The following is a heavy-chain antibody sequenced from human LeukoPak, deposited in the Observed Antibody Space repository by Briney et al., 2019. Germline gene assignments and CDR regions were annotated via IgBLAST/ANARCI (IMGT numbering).Heavy chain of an antibody. Sequence: GGSLRLSCAASGFTFSSYGMHWVRQAPGKGLEWVAVIWYDGSNKYYADSVKGRFTISRDNSKNTLYLQTNSLRAEDTAVYYCARGPIAAAGTGWFDPWGQGTLVTVSS. J-gene: IGHJ5*02. D-gene: IGHD6-13*01. CDR3: ARGPIAAAGTGWFDP. CDR2: IWYDGSNK. V-gene: IGHV3-33*01. CDR1: GFTFSSYG.